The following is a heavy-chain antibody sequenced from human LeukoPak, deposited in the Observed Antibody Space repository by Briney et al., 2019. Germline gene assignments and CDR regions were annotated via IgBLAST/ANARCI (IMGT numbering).Heavy chain of an antibody. CDR2: ISGIGGST. V-gene: IGHV3-23*01. Sequence: PGGSLRLSCAASGFTFSSYAMRWVRQAPGKGLEWVSAISGIGGSTYYADSVVGRFTISRDNSKNTLYLQMNSLRAEDTAVYYCAKGPYCSGGSCDPYNWFDPWGQGTLVTVSS. D-gene: IGHD2-15*01. CDR3: AKGPYCSGGSCDPYNWFDP. J-gene: IGHJ5*02. CDR1: GFTFSSYA.